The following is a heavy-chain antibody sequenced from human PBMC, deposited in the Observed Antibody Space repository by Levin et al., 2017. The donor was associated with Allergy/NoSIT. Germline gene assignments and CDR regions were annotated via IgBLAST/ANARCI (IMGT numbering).Heavy chain of an antibody. CDR2: ISYDGSNK. CDR3: ARDSRPALNYDIPWFDP. J-gene: IGHJ5*02. D-gene: IGHD3-9*01. Sequence: PGGSLRLSCAASGFTFSSYAMHWVRQAPGKGLEWVAVISYDGSNKYYADSVKGRFTISRDNSKNTLYLQMNSLRAEDTAVYYCARDSRPALNYDIPWFDPWGQGTLVTVSS. V-gene: IGHV3-30-3*01. CDR1: GFTFSSYA.